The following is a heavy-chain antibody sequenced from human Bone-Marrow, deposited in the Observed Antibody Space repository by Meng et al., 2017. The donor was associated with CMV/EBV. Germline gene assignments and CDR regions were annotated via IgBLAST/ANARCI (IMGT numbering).Heavy chain of an antibody. V-gene: IGHV1-2*02. J-gene: IGHJ2*01. CDR2: INPNSGGT. Sequence: ASVKVSCKASGYTFTGYYMHWVRQAPGQGLEWMGWINPNSGGTNYAQKFQGRVTMTRDTSISTAYMELSRLSSDDPAVYYCSRVGLAYYSGGSCYSKAGYFDLWGRGTLVTVSS. D-gene: IGHD2-15*01. CDR1: GYTFTGYY. CDR3: SRVGLAYYSGGSCYSKAGYFDL.